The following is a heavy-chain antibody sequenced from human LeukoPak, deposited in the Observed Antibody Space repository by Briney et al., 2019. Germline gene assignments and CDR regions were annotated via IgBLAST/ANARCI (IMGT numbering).Heavy chain of an antibody. CDR1: GYTFTSYD. J-gene: IGHJ6*02. Sequence: ASVKVSCKASGYTFTSYDINWVRQAPGQGLEWMGWINPNSGGTNYAQKFQGRVTMTRDTSISTAYMELSRLRSDDTAVYYCARDRSFYDSSGYYYVDYYYYGMDVWGQGTTVTVSS. D-gene: IGHD3-22*01. V-gene: IGHV1-2*02. CDR2: INPNSGGT. CDR3: ARDRSFYDSSGYYYVDYYYYGMDV.